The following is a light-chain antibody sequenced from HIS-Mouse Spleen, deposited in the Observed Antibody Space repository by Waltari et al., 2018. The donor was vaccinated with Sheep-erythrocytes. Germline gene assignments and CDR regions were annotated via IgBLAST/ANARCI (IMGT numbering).Light chain of an antibody. V-gene: IGLV2-11*01. J-gene: IGLJ1*01. CDR2: DVS. CDR3: CSYAGSYNHV. Sequence: QSALTQPAPVSGSPGQSITISCTGTSSDVGSYNYVSWYQQHPGKAPKLMIYDVSKRPSGVPDRFSGSKSGNTASLTISGLQAEDEADYYCCSYAGSYNHVFATGTKVTVL. CDR1: SSDVGSYNY.